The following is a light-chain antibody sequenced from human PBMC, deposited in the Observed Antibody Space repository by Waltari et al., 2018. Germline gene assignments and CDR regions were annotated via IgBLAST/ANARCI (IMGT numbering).Light chain of an antibody. J-gene: IGLJ3*02. CDR2: DNN. Sequence: SCSGSSSNIGNNYVSWYQQLPGTAPKLLMYDNNKRPSGIPDRCSGSKSGTSATLGITGLQTGDEADYYCGTWDSSLSAGVFGGGTKLTVL. CDR1: SSNIGNNY. V-gene: IGLV1-51*01. CDR3: GTWDSSLSAGV.